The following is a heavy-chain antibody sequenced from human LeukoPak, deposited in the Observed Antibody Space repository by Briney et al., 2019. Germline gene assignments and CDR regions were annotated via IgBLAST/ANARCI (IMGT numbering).Heavy chain of an antibody. Sequence: GGSLRLSCATSGFPFSDFSMSWVHQAPGKGLEWISTTNSGGTSTYYAESVKGRFTISRDNSKNTLYLQMSSLRVEDTAVYYCAKQSYARSLGEGGPGTLVSVSS. V-gene: IGHV3-23*01. J-gene: IGHJ4*02. CDR1: GFPFSDFS. CDR3: AKQSYARSLGE. CDR2: TNSGGTST. D-gene: IGHD2-8*01.